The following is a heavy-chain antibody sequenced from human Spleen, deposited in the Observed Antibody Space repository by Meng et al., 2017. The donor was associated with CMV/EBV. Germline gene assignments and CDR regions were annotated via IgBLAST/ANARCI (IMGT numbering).Heavy chain of an antibody. CDR2: ISAYNGNT. V-gene: IGHV1-18*01. CDR3: ARHGGLQSTLPREDYSYYGMDV. J-gene: IGHJ6*02. Sequence: YGISWVRQAPGQGLEWMGWISAYNGNTNYAQKLQGRVTMTTDTSTSTANMELRSLRSDDTALYYCARHGGLQSTLPREDYSYYGMDVWGQGTTVTVSS. D-gene: IGHD5-24*01. CDR1: YG.